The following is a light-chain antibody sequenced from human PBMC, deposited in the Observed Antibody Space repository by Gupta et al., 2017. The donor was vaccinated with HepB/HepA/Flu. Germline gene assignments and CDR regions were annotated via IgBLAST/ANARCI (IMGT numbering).Light chain of an antibody. CDR1: ALPKQY. CDR2: KDS. CDR3: QSADSSGTYYWV. J-gene: IGLJ3*02. Sequence: SYELTQPPTVSVSPGQTARITCPGDALPKQYAYWYQQKPGQAPVLVIYKDSERPSGIPERFSGSSSGTTVTLTISGVQAEDEADYYCQSADSSGTYYWVFGGGTKLTVL. V-gene: IGLV3-25*03.